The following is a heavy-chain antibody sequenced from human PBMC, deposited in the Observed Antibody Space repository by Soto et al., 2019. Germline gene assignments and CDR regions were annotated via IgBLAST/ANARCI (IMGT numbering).Heavy chain of an antibody. CDR1: GYTFTSYA. D-gene: IGHD5-12*01. J-gene: IGHJ6*02. V-gene: IGHV1-3*01. CDR3: ARDLAEWLTAYYYYGMDA. Sequence: ASVKVSCKASGYTFTSYAMHWVRQAPGQRLEWMGWINAGNGNTKYSQKFQGRVTITRDTSASTAYMELSSLRSEDTAVYYCARDLAEWLTAYYYYGMDAWGQGTTVTVSS. CDR2: INAGNGNT.